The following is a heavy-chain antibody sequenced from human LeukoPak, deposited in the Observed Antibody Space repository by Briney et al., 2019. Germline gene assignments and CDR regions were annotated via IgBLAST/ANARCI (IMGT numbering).Heavy chain of an antibody. CDR2: INHSGST. CDR1: GGSFSGYY. D-gene: IGHD3-3*01. Sequence: SETLSLTCAVYGGSFSGYYWSWIRQPPGKGLEWIGEINHSGSTNYNPSLKSRVTISVDTSKNQFSLKLSSVTAADTAVYYCARFRYDFWSGYHDKRMGRGGSFFDYWGQGTLVTVSS. CDR3: ARFRYDFWSGYHDKRMGRGGSFFDY. V-gene: IGHV4-34*01. J-gene: IGHJ4*02.